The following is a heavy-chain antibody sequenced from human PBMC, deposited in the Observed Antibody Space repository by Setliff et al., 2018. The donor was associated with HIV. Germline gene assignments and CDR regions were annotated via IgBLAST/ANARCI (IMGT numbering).Heavy chain of an antibody. D-gene: IGHD3-3*01. J-gene: IGHJ4*02. Sequence: ASVKVSCKASGYTFNGYYMHWVRQAPGQGLEWMGRINPNSGGTNYAQRFQGRVTMTRDRSISTAYMELSRLISADTAVYYCTRGYVTIFGVIIHDYWGQGTLVTVSS. CDR3: TRGYVTIFGVIIHDY. V-gene: IGHV1-2*06. CDR2: INPNSGGT. CDR1: GYTFNGYY.